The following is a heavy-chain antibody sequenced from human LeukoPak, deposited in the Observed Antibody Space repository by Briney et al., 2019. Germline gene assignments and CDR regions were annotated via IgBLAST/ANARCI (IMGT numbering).Heavy chain of an antibody. D-gene: IGHD2-8*01. J-gene: IGHJ4*02. CDR1: GYTFTSYG. CDR3: ATTNPVLMVYAPMYY. CDR2: ISAYNGNT. Sequence: ASVKVSCKASGYTFTSYGISWVRQAPGQGLEWMGWISAYNGNTNYAQKLQGRVTMTTDTSTSTAYMELRSLRSEDTAVYYCATTNPVLMVYAPMYYWGQGTLVTVSS. V-gene: IGHV1-18*01.